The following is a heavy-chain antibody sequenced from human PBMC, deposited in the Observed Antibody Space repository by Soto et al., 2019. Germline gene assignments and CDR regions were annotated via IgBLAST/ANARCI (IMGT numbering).Heavy chain of an antibody. D-gene: IGHD5-18*01. V-gene: IGHV3-23*01. Sequence: GGSQRHSYAAFGFNFISYAMRWVRKATGKGLEWVSAISGSGGSTYYADSVKGRFTISRDNSKNTLYLQMNSLRAEDTAVYYCAKDIAPPGLRYSYSLFDYWGQGTLVTVSS. CDR2: ISGSGGST. CDR1: GFNFISYA. J-gene: IGHJ4*02. CDR3: AKDIAPPGLRYSYSLFDY.